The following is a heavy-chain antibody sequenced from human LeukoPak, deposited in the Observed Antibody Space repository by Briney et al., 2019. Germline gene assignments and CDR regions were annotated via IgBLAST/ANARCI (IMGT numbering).Heavy chain of an antibody. CDR3: ARTREQWQVLDY. V-gene: IGHV3-30*02. CDR1: GFTFSTYG. Sequence: PGGSLRLSCAASGFTFSTYGMHWVRQAPDKGLEWVSFIHYDGSNQYYADSVKGRFTISRDNSKNMVYLQMNSLRAEDTAVYYCARTREQWQVLDYWGQGTLVTVSS. D-gene: IGHD6-19*01. J-gene: IGHJ4*02. CDR2: IHYDGSNQ.